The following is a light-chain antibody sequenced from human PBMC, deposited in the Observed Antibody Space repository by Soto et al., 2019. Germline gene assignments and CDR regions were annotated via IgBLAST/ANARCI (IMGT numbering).Light chain of an antibody. V-gene: IGKV3-20*01. CDR3: QQYGSWT. J-gene: IGKJ1*01. Sequence: EIGLTQSPGTLSLSPGERATLSCRASQSISSPYLAWYQQKPDQAPRLLIDGASSRATGVPDRFSGSGSATDFTLTISRLEPEDFAVYYCQQYGSWTFGQGTKVEIK. CDR1: QSISSPY. CDR2: GAS.